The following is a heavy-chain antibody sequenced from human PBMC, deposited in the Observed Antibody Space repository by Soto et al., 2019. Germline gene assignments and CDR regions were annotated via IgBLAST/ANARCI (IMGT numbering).Heavy chain of an antibody. J-gene: IGHJ6*02. CDR3: ARDRRYDFWSGYAPDYYYYGMDV. D-gene: IGHD3-3*01. CDR1: GGSVSSGSYY. Sequence: PSETLSLTCTVSGGSVSSGSYYWSWIRQPPGKGLEWIGYTYYSGSTNYNPSLKSRVTISVDTSKNQFSLKLSSVTAADTAVYYCARDRRYDFWSGYAPDYYYYGMDVWGQGTTVTVSS. CDR2: TYYSGST. V-gene: IGHV4-61*01.